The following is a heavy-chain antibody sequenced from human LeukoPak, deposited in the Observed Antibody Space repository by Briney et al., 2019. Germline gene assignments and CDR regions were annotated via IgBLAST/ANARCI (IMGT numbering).Heavy chain of an antibody. CDR2: FDPEDGET. Sequence: SVKVSCKVSGYTLTELSMHWVRQAPGKGLEWMGGFDPEDGETIYAQKFQGSVTMTEDTSTDTAYMELSSLRSEDTAVYYCATTFASVWSGYYSLLNWGQGTLVTVSS. V-gene: IGHV1-24*01. CDR3: ATTFASVWSGYYSLLN. CDR1: GYTLTELS. J-gene: IGHJ4*02. D-gene: IGHD3-3*01.